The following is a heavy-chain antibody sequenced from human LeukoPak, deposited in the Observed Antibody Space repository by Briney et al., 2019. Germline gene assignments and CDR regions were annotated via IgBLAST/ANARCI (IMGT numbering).Heavy chain of an antibody. J-gene: IGHJ6*04. D-gene: IGHD3-10*02. CDR3: AELGITMIGGV. V-gene: IGHV3-48*03. CDR1: GITFSSYE. CDR2: ISSSGSTI. Sequence: PGGSLRLSCAASGITFSSYEMNWVRQAPGKGLEWVSYISSSGSTIYYADSVKGRFTISRDNAKNSLYLQMNSLRAEDTAVYCCAELGITMIGGVWSKGTTVTISS.